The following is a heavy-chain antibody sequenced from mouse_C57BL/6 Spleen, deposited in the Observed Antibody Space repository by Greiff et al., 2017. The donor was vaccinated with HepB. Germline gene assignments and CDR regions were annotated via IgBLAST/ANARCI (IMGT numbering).Heavy chain of an antibody. D-gene: IGHD3-1*01. J-gene: IGHJ4*01. Sequence: EVKLQQSGAELVRPGASVKLSCTASGFNIKDDYMHWVKQRPEQGLEWIGWIDPENGDTEYASKFQGKATITADTSSNTAYLQLSSLTSEDTAVYYCTTKGGYYYAMDYWGQGTSVTVSS. CDR1: GFNIKDDY. V-gene: IGHV14-4*01. CDR3: TTKGGYYYAMDY. CDR2: IDPENGDT.